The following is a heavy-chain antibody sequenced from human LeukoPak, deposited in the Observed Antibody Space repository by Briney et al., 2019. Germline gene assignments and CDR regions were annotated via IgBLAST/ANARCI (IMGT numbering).Heavy chain of an antibody. CDR2: IYYSGST. D-gene: IGHD5-18*01. Sequence: PSETLSLTCTVSGGSISSYYWSWIRQPPGKGLEWIGYIYYSGSTNYNPSLKSRVTISVDTSKNQLSLKLSSVTAADTAVYYCARGGDTAMVTAFDYRGQGTLVTVSS. V-gene: IGHV4-59*01. J-gene: IGHJ4*02. CDR3: ARGGDTAMVTAFDY. CDR1: GGSISSYY.